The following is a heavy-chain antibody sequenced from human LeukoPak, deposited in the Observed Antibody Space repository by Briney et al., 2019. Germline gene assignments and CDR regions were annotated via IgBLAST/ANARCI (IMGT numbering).Heavy chain of an antibody. CDR1: GFTFSSYE. CDR3: ARDPPSGTFDY. V-gene: IGHV3-48*03. J-gene: IGHJ4*02. Sequence: PGGSLRLSCAASGFTFSSYEMNCVRQAPGKGLEWVSYISSSGYTIYYADSVKGRFTISRDNAKNSLYLQMNSLRAEDTAVYYCARDPPSGTFDYWGQGTLVTVSS. CDR2: ISSSGYTI. D-gene: IGHD1-26*01.